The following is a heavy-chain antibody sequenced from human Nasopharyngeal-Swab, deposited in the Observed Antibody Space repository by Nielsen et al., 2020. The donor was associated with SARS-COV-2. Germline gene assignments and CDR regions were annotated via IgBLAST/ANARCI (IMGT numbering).Heavy chain of an antibody. V-gene: IGHV3-30*18. CDR1: GFTFSSYG. Sequence: SLKISCAASGFTFSSYGMHWVRQAPGTGLEWVAVISYDGSNKYYADSVKGRFTISRDNSKNTLYLQMNSLRAEDTAVYYCAKTKRYCSGGSCYRFDYWGQGTLVTVSS. CDR2: ISYDGSNK. CDR3: AKTKRYCSGGSCYRFDY. D-gene: IGHD2-15*01. J-gene: IGHJ4*02.